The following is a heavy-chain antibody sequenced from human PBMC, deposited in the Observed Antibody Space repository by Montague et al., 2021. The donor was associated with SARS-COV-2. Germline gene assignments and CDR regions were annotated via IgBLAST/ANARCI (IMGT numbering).Heavy chain of an antibody. V-gene: IGHV2-70*01. CDR3: ARSYYDILTGYYMAFDY. CDR2: IDWDDEK. CDR1: GFSLSTSGMC. D-gene: IGHD3-9*01. J-gene: IGHJ4*02. Sequence: PALVKPTQTLTLTCTFSGFSLSTSGMCVSWIRQPPGKALEWLALIDWDDEKYYSTSLKTRLTISKDTSKNQVVLTMTNMDPVDTATYYCARSYYDILTGYYMAFDYWGQGTLVTVS.